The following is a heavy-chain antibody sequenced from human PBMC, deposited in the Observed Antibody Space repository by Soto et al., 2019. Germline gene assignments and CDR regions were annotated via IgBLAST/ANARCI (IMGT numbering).Heavy chain of an antibody. D-gene: IGHD6-13*01. CDR2: IGDTGVSS. Sequence: EVQLLESGGGLVQPGGSLRLSCAASGFTFNSYAMSWVRQAPGKGLEWVSAIGDTGVSSYHADSVKGRFTISRDNSKNTVFLQMNSLRGEDTAVYYCARDRIEAAGTPRFNYYYGRDVWGQGTTVTVSS. CDR3: ARDRIEAAGTPRFNYYYGRDV. J-gene: IGHJ6*02. V-gene: IGHV3-23*01. CDR1: GFTFNSYA.